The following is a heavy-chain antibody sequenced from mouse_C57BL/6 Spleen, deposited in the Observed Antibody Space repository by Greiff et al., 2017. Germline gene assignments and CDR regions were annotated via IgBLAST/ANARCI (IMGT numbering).Heavy chain of an antibody. CDR2: ISSGSSTI. CDR3: ARTYGSISLYYYAMDY. J-gene: IGHJ4*01. CDR1: GFTFSDYG. Sequence: EVQLVESGGGLVKPGGSLKLSCAASGFTFSDYGMHWVRQAPEKGLEWVAYISSGSSTIYYADTVKGRFTISRDNAKNTLFLQMTSLRSEDTAMYYCARTYGSISLYYYAMDYWGQGTSVTVSS. D-gene: IGHD1-1*01. V-gene: IGHV5-17*01.